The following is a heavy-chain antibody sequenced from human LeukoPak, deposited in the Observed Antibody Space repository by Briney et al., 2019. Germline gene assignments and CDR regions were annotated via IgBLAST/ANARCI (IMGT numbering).Heavy chain of an antibody. Sequence: GGSLRLSCVASGFTFSSYWMHWVRQAPGKGLVWVSRIKSDGSITTYADSVKGRFTISRDNAKNTLYLQMNSLRAEDTAVYYCAGGDGGSRPSKWGQGTLVTVSS. CDR2: IKSDGSIT. CDR1: GFTFSSYW. D-gene: IGHD2-15*01. CDR3: AGGDGGSRPSK. V-gene: IGHV3-74*01. J-gene: IGHJ4*02.